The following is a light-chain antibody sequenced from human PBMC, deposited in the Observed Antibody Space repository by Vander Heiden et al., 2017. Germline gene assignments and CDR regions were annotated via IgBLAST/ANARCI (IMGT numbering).Light chain of an antibody. CDR1: NNVTSSY. J-gene: IGKJ4*01. Sequence: ELVLTPSPAPLSLSPGESATLSCSAGNNVTSSYLDWYQQRPGQAPKLLIYDASSRATGIPDRFSGSGSGTDFTLTISRLEPEDFAVYYCQKYGSTPPLTFGGGTKVEIK. CDR3: QKYGSTPPLT. V-gene: IGKV3-20*01. CDR2: DAS.